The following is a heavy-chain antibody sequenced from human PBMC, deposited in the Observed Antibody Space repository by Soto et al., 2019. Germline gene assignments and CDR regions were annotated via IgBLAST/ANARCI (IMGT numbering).Heavy chain of an antibody. J-gene: IGHJ4*01. D-gene: IGHD6-13*01. V-gene: IGHV3-23*01. CDR3: ASPGIAAATIDY. CDR1: GFTFSSFA. CDR2: ISGSGGST. Sequence: GGSLRVSCAASGFTFSSFAVSWVRQAPGKGLEWVSAISGSGGSTYYADSVKGRFTISRDNSKNTLYLQMNSLRAEDTAVYYCASPGIAAATIDYWGHGTLVTVSS.